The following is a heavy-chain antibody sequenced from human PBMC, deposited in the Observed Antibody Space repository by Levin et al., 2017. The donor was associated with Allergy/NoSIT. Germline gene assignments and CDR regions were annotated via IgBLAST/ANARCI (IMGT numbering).Heavy chain of an antibody. D-gene: IGHD3-10*01. CDR1: GGSISSYY. Sequence: SETLSLTCTVSGGSISSYYWSWIRQPPGKGLEWIWYIYYSGSTNYYPSLKSRVTISVDTSKNQFSLKLSSVTAAETAVYYGATYGSGSDYKSHAFDSWGQGKMVNVSS. V-gene: IGHV4-59*01. CDR2: IYYSGST. J-gene: IGHJ3*02. CDR3: ATYGSGSDYKSHAFDS.